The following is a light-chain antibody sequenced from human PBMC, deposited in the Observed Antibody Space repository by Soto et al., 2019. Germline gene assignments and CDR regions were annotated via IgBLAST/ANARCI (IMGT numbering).Light chain of an antibody. CDR3: SSYARNRDVL. J-gene: IGLJ2*01. CDR1: SSDVGYYDH. CDR2: DVS. Sequence: QSVLTQPASVSGSPGQSITISCTGTSSDVGYYDHVSWYQQYPGKAPKLMIFDVSGRPSGISNRFSGSKSGNTASLTISGLQAEDEADYYCSSYARNRDVLFGGGTQLTVL. V-gene: IGLV2-14*03.